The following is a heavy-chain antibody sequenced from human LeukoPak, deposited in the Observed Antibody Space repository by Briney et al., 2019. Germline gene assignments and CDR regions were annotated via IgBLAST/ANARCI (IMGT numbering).Heavy chain of an antibody. CDR1: GFTFSTYS. V-gene: IGHV3-21*01. Sequence: GGSLRLSCAASGFTFSTYSMNWVRQAPGKGLEWVSSISSSSSYIYYADSVKGRFTISRDNAKNSLYLQMNSLRAEDTAVYYCARDLNEYSGSYYDYWGQGTLVTVSS. J-gene: IGHJ4*02. CDR2: ISSSSSYI. CDR3: ARDLNEYSGSYYDY. D-gene: IGHD1-26*01.